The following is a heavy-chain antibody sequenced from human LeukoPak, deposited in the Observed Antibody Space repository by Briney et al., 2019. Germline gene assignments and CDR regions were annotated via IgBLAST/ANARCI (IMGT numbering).Heavy chain of an antibody. CDR2: IYYSGTT. CDR3: ARGGGDYDHWFDP. Sequence: SQTLSLTCTVSGGSISSGDYYWSWLRQPPGKGLEWIGYIYYSGTTYYNPSLKSRVTVSVDTSKNQFSLKLSSVTAADTAVYYCARGGGDYDHWFDPWGQGTLVTVSS. D-gene: IGHD4-17*01. V-gene: IGHV4-30-4*01. CDR1: GGSISSGDYY. J-gene: IGHJ5*02.